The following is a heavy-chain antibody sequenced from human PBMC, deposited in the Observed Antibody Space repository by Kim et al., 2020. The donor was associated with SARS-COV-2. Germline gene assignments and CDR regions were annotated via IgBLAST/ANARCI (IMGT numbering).Heavy chain of an antibody. D-gene: IGHD3-3*01. CDR3: ARVRFLEWLSYYYYYGMDV. Sequence: SRVPISVDTSKNQFSLKLSSVTAADTAVYYCARVRFLEWLSYYYYYGMDVWGQGTTVTVSS. J-gene: IGHJ6*02. V-gene: IGHV4-34*01.